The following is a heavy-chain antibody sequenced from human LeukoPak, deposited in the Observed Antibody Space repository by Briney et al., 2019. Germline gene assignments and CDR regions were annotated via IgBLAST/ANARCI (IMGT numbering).Heavy chain of an antibody. CDR1: GGSISSGASD. CDR3: ARAARQGFTRIVVPFFYFDL. V-gene: IGHV4-31*03. D-gene: IGHD3-22*01. J-gene: IGHJ2*01. CDR2: INHSGST. Sequence: NPSQTLSLTCTVSGGSISSGASDWGWIRQHPKRGLEWVGYINHSGSTYYNPSLGSRVTMSVDTSKNQFSLKLSSVTAADSAVYYCARAARQGFTRIVVPFFYFDLWGRGTLVTVSS.